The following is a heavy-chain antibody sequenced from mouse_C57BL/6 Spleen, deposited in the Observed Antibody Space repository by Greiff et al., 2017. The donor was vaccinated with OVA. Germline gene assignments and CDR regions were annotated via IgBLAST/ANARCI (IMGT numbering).Heavy chain of an antibody. Sequence: VQLHQSGPGLVQPSQSLSITCTVSGFSLTSYGVHWVRQSPGKGLEWLGVIWSGGSTDYNAAFISRLSISKDNSKSQVFFKMNSLQADDTAIYYCASYYYEGVFAYWGQGTLVTVSA. D-gene: IGHD1-1*01. CDR2: IWSGGST. J-gene: IGHJ3*01. CDR3: ASYYYEGVFAY. V-gene: IGHV2-2*01. CDR1: GFSLTSYG.